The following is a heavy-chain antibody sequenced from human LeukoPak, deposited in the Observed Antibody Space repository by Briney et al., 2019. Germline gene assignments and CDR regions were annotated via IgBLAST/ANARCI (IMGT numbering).Heavy chain of an antibody. J-gene: IGHJ4*02. D-gene: IGHD6-19*01. CDR2: INHSGST. V-gene: IGHV4-34*01. CDR3: ARQGVAGKTFDFDY. Sequence: SETLSLTCAVYGGSFSDYYWSWIRQPPGKGLEWIGEINHSGSTNYNPSLKSRVTISVDTSKNQFSLKLSSVTAADTAVYYCARQGVAGKTFDFDYWGQGTLVTVSS. CDR1: GGSFSDYY.